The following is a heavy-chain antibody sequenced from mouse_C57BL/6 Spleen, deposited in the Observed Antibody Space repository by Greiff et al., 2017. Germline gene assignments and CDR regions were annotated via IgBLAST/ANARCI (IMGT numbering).Heavy chain of an antibody. CDR2: IYPGSGST. Sequence: QVQLQQPGAELVKPGASVKMSCKASGYTFTSYWITWVKQRPGQGLEWIGDIYPGSGSTNYNEKFKSKATLTVDTSSSTAYMQLSRLTSEDSAVYYCARGGDYGSSHYWYFDVWGTGTTVTVSS. V-gene: IGHV1-55*01. J-gene: IGHJ1*03. D-gene: IGHD1-1*01. CDR3: ARGGDYGSSHYWYFDV. CDR1: GYTFTSYW.